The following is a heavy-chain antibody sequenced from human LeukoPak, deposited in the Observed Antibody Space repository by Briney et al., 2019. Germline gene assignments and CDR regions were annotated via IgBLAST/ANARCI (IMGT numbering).Heavy chain of an antibody. CDR1: GFTFSSCA. D-gene: IGHD3-16*02. Sequence: GGSLRLSCAASGFTFSSCAMSWVRQAPGKGLEWVAVISYDGSNKYYADSVKGRFTISRDNSKNTLYLQMNSLRAEDTAVYYCARLFWGSYRAFDYWGQGTLVTVSS. V-gene: IGHV3-30*03. J-gene: IGHJ4*02. CDR3: ARLFWGSYRAFDY. CDR2: ISYDGSNK.